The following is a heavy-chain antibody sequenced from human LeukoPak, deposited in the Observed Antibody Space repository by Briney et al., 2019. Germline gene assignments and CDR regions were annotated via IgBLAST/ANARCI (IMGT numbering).Heavy chain of an antibody. CDR2: FDPVDGET. CDR3: VSTTVSSTGPFDS. CDR1: GYTRTELS. Sequence: ASVKISCKLAGYTRTELSMHWVRHAPGKGLVWMGGFDPVDGETIYAQKFQGRVTPTQDTSTDTAYMELSRLRSEGTAVYNTVSTTVSSTGPFDSSGAGTLVTASP. D-gene: IGHD1-1*01. V-gene: IGHV1-24*01. J-gene: IGHJ4*01.